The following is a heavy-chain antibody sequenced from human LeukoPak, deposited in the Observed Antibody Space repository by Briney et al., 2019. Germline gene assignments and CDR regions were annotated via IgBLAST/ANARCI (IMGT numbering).Heavy chain of an antibody. D-gene: IGHD6-19*01. CDR2: ISGSGGST. J-gene: IGHJ4*02. Sequence: PGGSLRLSCAASGFTFSSYAMSWVHQAPGKGLEWVSAISGSGGSTYYADSVKGRFTIARDNSKNTLYLQMNSLRAEDTAVYYCAKGGSLYSSGQPLYYFDCWGQGTLVTVSS. CDR1: GFTFSSYA. V-gene: IGHV3-23*01. CDR3: AKGGSLYSSGQPLYYFDC.